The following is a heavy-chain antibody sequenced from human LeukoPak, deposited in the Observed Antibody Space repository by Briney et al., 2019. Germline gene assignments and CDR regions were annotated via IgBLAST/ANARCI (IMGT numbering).Heavy chain of an antibody. CDR3: AIRYYYGSGSYDY. J-gene: IGHJ4*02. V-gene: IGHV4-39*01. Sequence: SETLSLTCTVSGGSISSSSYYWGWIRQPPGKGLEWIGNIYYSGSTYYNSSLKSRVTISVDTSKNQFSLKLSSVTAADTAVFYCAIRYYYGSGSYDYWGQGTLVTVSS. CDR1: GGSISSSSYY. CDR2: IYYSGST. D-gene: IGHD3-10*01.